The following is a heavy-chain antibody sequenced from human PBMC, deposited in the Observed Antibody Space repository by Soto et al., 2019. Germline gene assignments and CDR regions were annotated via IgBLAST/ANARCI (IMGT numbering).Heavy chain of an antibody. Sequence: SETLSLTGAGSGCSISSGGYSWCWLRQPPGKGLEWIGYIYHSGSTYYNPSLKSRVTISVDRSKNQVSLKLSSVTAADTAVYYCARGMTTVTTFDYWGQGTLVTVSS. CDR3: ARGMTTVTTFDY. J-gene: IGHJ4*02. CDR2: IYHSGST. D-gene: IGHD4-17*01. CDR1: GCSISSGGYS. V-gene: IGHV4-30-2*01.